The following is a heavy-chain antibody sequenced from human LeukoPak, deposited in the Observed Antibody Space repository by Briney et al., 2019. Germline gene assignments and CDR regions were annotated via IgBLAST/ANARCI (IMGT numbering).Heavy chain of an antibody. D-gene: IGHD3-22*01. V-gene: IGHV1-18*01. CDR3: ARRVRDPSQGSSGYYKTKHSGQNWFDP. Sequence: ASVKVSCKASGYTFTSYGISWVRQAPGQGLEWMGWISAYNGNTNYAQKLQGRVTMTTDTSTSTAYMELRSLRSDDTAVYYCARRVRDPSQGSSGYYKTKHSGQNWFDPWGQGTLVTVSS. J-gene: IGHJ5*02. CDR2: ISAYNGNT. CDR1: GYTFTSYG.